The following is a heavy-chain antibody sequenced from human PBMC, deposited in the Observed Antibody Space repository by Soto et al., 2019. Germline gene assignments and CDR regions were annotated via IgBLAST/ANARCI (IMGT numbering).Heavy chain of an antibody. J-gene: IGHJ4*02. CDR2: ISYDGSNK. CDR1: GFTFSSYG. Sequence: QVQLVESGGGVVQPGRSLRLSCAASGFTFSSYGMHWVRQAPGKGLEWVAVISYDGSNKYYADSVKGRFTISRDNSKNTLYLQRNSQRAEDTAVYYCAKAPNSYASTYSSSWYFDYWGQGTLVTVSS. CDR3: AKAPNSYASTYSSSWYFDY. V-gene: IGHV3-30*18. D-gene: IGHD6-13*01.